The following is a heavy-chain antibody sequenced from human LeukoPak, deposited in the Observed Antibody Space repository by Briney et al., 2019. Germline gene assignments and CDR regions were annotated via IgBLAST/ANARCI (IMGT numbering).Heavy chain of an antibody. Sequence: SETLSLTCTVSGGSISSSSYCWGWIRQPPGKGLEWIGSIYYSGSTYYNPSLKSRVTISVDTSKNQFSLKLSSVTAADTAVYYCARLRYYDFWSGYIYWGQGTLVTVSS. D-gene: IGHD3-3*01. J-gene: IGHJ4*02. CDR2: IYYSGST. CDR1: GGSISSSSYC. CDR3: ARLRYYDFWSGYIY. V-gene: IGHV4-39*01.